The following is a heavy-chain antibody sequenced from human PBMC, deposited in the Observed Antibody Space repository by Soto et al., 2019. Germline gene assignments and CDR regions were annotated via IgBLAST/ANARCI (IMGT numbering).Heavy chain of an antibody. J-gene: IGHJ1*01. D-gene: IGHD3-3*01. CDR1: GFTFSSYA. V-gene: IGHV3-23*01. Sequence: GGSLRLSCAASGFTFSSYAMSWVRQAPGKGLEWVSAISGSGGSTYYADSVKGRFTISRDNSKNTLYLQMNSLRAEDTAVYYCAKGPDTYYDFWSGSEYFQHWGQGTLVTVSS. CDR3: AKGPDTYYDFWSGSEYFQH. CDR2: ISGSGGST.